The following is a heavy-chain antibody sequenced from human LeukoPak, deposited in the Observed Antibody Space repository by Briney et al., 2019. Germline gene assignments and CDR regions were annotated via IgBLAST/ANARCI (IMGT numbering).Heavy chain of an antibody. V-gene: IGHV1-18*01. Sequence: GASVKVSCKASGYTFTSYGISWVRQAPGQGLEWMGWISAYNGNTNYAQKLQGRVTMTTDTSTSKAYMELRSLRSDDTAVYYCARSFAYWSSTSCYKGIDYWGQGTLVTVSS. D-gene: IGHD2-2*02. J-gene: IGHJ4*02. CDR3: ARSFAYWSSTSCYKGIDY. CDR1: GYTFTSYG. CDR2: ISAYNGNT.